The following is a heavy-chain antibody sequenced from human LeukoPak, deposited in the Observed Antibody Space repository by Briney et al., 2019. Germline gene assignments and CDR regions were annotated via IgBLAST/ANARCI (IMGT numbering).Heavy chain of an antibody. J-gene: IGHJ4*02. V-gene: IGHV1-18*01. D-gene: IGHD1-26*01. CDR1: GYTFTSYG. CDR2: MSAYNGKT. CDR3: ARDTALIAVGATDY. Sequence: AAGKVSCKASGYTFTSYGMSWVRQAAGQGREWRGWMSAYNGKTKNAKKLQGRVNITTDTSTSTAYMKLRSLKSDATAVYYCARDTALIAVGATDYWGQGTLVTVSS.